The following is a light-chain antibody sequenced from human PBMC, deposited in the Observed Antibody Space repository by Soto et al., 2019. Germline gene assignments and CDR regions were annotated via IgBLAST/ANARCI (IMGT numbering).Light chain of an antibody. CDR1: QSVSTSY. J-gene: IGKJ4*01. CDR3: QQYGSVPLT. V-gene: IGKV3-20*01. CDR2: GAS. Sequence: EIVLTQSPGTLSLSPGERATLSCRASQSVSTSYLAWYQQKPGQAPRLLIYGASSRGTGIPDRFSGSGYGADFTVTISRLEHEDFAVYYCQQYGSVPLTFGGGTKVEIK.